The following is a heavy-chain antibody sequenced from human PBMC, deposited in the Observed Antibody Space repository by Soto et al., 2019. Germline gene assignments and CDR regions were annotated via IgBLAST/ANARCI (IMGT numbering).Heavy chain of an antibody. CDR2: IIPIFGTA. J-gene: IGHJ6*02. Sequence: GASVKGSFKASGGTFSSYAISWLRQAPGQGLEWMGGIIPIFGTANYAQKFQGRVTITADESTSTAYMELSSLRSEDTAVYYCAGDIVVVPAARHRNYYYYGMDVWGQGTTVTVSS. CDR1: GGTFSSYA. V-gene: IGHV1-69*13. CDR3: AGDIVVVPAARHRNYYYYGMDV. D-gene: IGHD2-2*01.